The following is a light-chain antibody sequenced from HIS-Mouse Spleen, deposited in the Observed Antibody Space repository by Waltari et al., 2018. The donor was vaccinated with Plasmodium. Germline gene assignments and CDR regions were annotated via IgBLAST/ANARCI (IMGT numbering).Light chain of an antibody. CDR1: SSDVGSYNL. V-gene: IGLV2-23*01. CDR2: EGS. CDR3: CSYAGSSTWV. J-gene: IGLJ3*02. Sequence: QSALTQPASVSGSPGQSITISCTGTSSDVGSYNLVSWYQQHPGKAPKLMIYEGSKRPSVVYNRFSWPKSGNPASLTISGLQAEDEADYYCCSYAGSSTWVFGGGTKLTVL.